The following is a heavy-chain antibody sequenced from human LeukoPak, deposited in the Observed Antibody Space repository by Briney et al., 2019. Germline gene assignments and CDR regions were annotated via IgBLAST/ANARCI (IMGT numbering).Heavy chain of an antibody. CDR1: GFTFSSYG. CDR3: AKAGYDSSGYGLEAFDI. D-gene: IGHD3-22*01. V-gene: IGHV3-30*02. J-gene: IGHJ3*02. Sequence: PGGSLRLSCAASGFTFSSYGMHWVRQAPGKGLEWVAFIRYDGSNKYYADSVKGRFTISRDNSKNTLYLQMNSLRAEDTAVYYCAKAGYDSSGYGLEAFDIWGQGTMVTVSS. CDR2: IRYDGSNK.